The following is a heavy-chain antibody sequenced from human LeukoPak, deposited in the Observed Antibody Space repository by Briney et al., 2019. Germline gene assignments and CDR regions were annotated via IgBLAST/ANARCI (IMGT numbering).Heavy chain of an antibody. J-gene: IGHJ4*02. CDR2: IYTSGST. Sequence: PSETLSLTCTVSGGSISSYYWSWIRQPAGKGLEWIGRIYTSGSTNYNPSLKSRVTMSVDTSKNQSSLKLSSVTAADTAVYYCAREGYYYDSSGSPLWGQGTLVTVSS. CDR3: AREGYYYDSSGSPL. CDR1: GGSISSYY. D-gene: IGHD3-22*01. V-gene: IGHV4-4*07.